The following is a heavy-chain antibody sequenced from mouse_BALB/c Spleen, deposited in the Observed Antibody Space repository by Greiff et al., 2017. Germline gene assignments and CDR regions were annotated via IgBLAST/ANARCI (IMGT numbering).Heavy chain of an antibody. CDR1: GFTFSSYT. V-gene: IGHV5-12-2*01. CDR3: ARDDGNYLDY. Sequence: EVQRVESGGGLVQPGGSLKLSCAASGFTFSSYTMSWVRQTPEKRLEWVAYISNGGGSTYYPDTVKGRFTISRDNAKNTLYLQMSSLKSEDTAMYYCARDDGNYLDYWGQGTTLTVSS. J-gene: IGHJ2*01. CDR2: ISNGGGST. D-gene: IGHD2-3*01.